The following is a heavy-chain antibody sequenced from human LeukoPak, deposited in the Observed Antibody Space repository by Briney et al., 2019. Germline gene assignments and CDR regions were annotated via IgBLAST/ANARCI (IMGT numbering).Heavy chain of an antibody. J-gene: IGHJ4*02. D-gene: IGHD1-26*01. CDR1: GFTFSNAW. Sequence: GGSLRLSCAASGFTFSNAWMNWVRQAPGKGLEWVGHIKKKTAGGTTDYSVPVKGRFTISRYESKNTLYLQMNGLKTEATAVYYCTPGPISSGSYWSPSHYYFDSGGQGTLVTVSS. CDR3: TPGPISSGSYWSPSHYYFDS. CDR2: IKKKTAGGTT. V-gene: IGHV3-15*01.